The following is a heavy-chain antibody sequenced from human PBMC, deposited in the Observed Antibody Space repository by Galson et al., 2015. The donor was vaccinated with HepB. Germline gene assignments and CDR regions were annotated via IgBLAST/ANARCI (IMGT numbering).Heavy chain of an antibody. CDR2: INPSGGST. V-gene: IGHV1-46*04. D-gene: IGHD2-2*01. CDR1: GYTFTSYY. J-gene: IGHJ6*02. Sequence: SVKVSCKASGYTFTSYYMHWVRQAPGQGLEWMGIINPSGGSTSYAQKLQGRVTMTRDTSTSTVYMELSSLRSEDTAVYYCARGPDCKDQLLCGGHYYYYGMDVWGQGTTVTVSS. CDR3: ARGPDCKDQLLCGGHYYYYGMDV.